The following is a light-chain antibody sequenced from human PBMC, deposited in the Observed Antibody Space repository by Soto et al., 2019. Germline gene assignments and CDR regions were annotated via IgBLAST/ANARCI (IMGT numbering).Light chain of an antibody. Sequence: QSAPTQPPSASGSPGQSATISCTGSSSDIGAYNFVSWYQQYPGKAPKLIIYEVTKRPSGVPDRFSGSKSGNTASLTVSGLQTEDEADYYCSSYAGSSTRVFGGGTKLTVL. CDR1: SSDIGAYNF. J-gene: IGLJ2*01. V-gene: IGLV2-8*01. CDR3: SSYAGSSTRV. CDR2: EVT.